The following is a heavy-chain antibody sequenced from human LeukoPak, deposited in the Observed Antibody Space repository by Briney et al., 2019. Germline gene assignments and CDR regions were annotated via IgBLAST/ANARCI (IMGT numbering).Heavy chain of an antibody. CDR3: ARGDSGYAFAPFDC. V-gene: IGHV1-18*01. J-gene: IGHJ4*02. CDR1: GYTFTTYG. Sequence: ASVKVSCKASGYTFTTYGITWVRQAPGQGLEWMGWISTYNGNTNYAQKLQGRVTMTTDTSTTTAYMELRSLRSDDTAVYYCARGDSGYAFAPFDCWGQGTLVIVSS. CDR2: ISTYNGNT. D-gene: IGHD5-12*01.